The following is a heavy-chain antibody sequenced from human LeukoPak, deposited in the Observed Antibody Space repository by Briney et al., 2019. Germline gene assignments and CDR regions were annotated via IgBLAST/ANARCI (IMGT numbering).Heavy chain of an antibody. D-gene: IGHD3-3*01. CDR2: IVTGGTYT. Sequence: GGSLRLSCAASGFTFSNYNMNWVRQAPGKGLEWVSSIVTGGTYTHYADSVKGRFTISRDNAKNSLNLQMTRLRAEDTAVYYCARDTRVYSDFWSGYSNWGQGTLVTVSS. CDR1: GFTFSNYN. J-gene: IGHJ4*02. V-gene: IGHV3-21*01. CDR3: ARDTRVYSDFWSGYSN.